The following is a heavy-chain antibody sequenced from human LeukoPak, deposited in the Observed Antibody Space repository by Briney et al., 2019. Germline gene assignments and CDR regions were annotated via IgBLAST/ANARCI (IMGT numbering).Heavy chain of an antibody. J-gene: IGHJ3*02. Sequence: GGSLRLSCAASGFTFSSYAMSWVRQAPGKGLEWVSAISGSGGSPYYADSVKGRFTISRDSSKNTLYLQMNSLRAEDTAVYYCADLSLDAFDIWGQGTMVTVSS. D-gene: IGHD2-15*01. CDR3: ADLSLDAFDI. CDR1: GFTFSSYA. CDR2: ISGSGGSP. V-gene: IGHV3-23*01.